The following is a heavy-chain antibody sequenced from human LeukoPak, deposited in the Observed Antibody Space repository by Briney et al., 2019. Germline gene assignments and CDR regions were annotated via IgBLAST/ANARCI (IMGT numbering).Heavy chain of an antibody. D-gene: IGHD3-10*01. CDR2: IYYSGST. CDR3: AREVRGVISYYFDY. CDR1: GGSISSYY. Sequence: PSETLSLTCTVSGGSISSYYWSWIRQPPGKGLEWIGYIYYSGSTNYNPSLKSRVTISVDTSKNQFSLKLSFVTAADTAVYYCAREVRGVISYYFDYWGQGTLVTVSS. J-gene: IGHJ4*02. V-gene: IGHV4-59*12.